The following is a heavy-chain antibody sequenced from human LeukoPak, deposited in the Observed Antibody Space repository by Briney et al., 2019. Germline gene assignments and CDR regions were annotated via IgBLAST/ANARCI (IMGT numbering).Heavy chain of an antibody. Sequence: GGSLRLSCAASGFTFSSYSMNWVRQAPGKGLEWVSSISSGSSYIYYADSVKGRFTISRDNAKNSLYLQMNSLRAEDTAVYYCARDHVVSSGYDYWGQGTLVTVPS. CDR3: ARDHVVSSGYDY. D-gene: IGHD6-19*01. CDR2: ISSGSSYI. J-gene: IGHJ4*02. CDR1: GFTFSSYS. V-gene: IGHV3-21*01.